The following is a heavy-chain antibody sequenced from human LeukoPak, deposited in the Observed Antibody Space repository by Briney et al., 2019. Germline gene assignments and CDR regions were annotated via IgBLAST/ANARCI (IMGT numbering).Heavy chain of an antibody. Sequence: ASVKVSCKVSGYTLTELSMHWVRQAPGKGLEWMGGFDPEDGETIYAQKFQGRVTMTEDTSTDTAYMELSSLRSEDTAVYYCATDRYYDILTGYNNWFDPWGQGTLVTVSS. CDR2: FDPEDGET. D-gene: IGHD3-9*01. V-gene: IGHV1-24*01. CDR3: ATDRYYDILTGYNNWFDP. J-gene: IGHJ5*02. CDR1: GYTLTELS.